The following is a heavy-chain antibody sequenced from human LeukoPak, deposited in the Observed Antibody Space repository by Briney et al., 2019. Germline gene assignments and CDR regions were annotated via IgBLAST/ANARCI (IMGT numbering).Heavy chain of an antibody. D-gene: IGHD3-9*01. V-gene: IGHV3-21*01. Sequence: KPGGSLRLSCAASGFTFSSYSMNWVRQAPGKGLEWVSSINSSSSYIYYADSVKGRFTISRDNAKNSLYLQMNSLRAEDTAVYYCARVAGTIFDWFDPWGQGTLVTVSS. CDR3: ARVAGTIFDWFDP. CDR1: GFTFSSYS. CDR2: INSSSSYI. J-gene: IGHJ5*02.